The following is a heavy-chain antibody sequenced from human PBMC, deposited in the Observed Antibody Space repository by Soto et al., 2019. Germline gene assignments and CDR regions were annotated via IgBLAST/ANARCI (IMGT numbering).Heavy chain of an antibody. J-gene: IGHJ4*02. CDR1: GGSFSGYY. CDR3: ARGVPMIVEAKRDAPDKYYFDS. V-gene: IGHV4-34*01. CDR2: INHSGST. D-gene: IGHD3-22*01. Sequence: ASETLSLTCAVYGGSFSGYYWSWIRQPPGKGLEWIGEINHSGSTNSNPSLKSRVTISVDTSKNQFSLKLSSVTAADRAVYHCARGVPMIVEAKRDAPDKYYFDSWGQGTQVTVSS.